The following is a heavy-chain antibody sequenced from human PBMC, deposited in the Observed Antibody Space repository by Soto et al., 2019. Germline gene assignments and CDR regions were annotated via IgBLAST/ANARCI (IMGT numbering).Heavy chain of an antibody. CDR3: ARDLGIVAAGTWFDP. CDR2: IYYSGST. V-gene: IGHV4-31*03. CDR1: GGSITNGGYY. J-gene: IGHJ5*02. D-gene: IGHD6-13*01. Sequence: PSETLSLTCTFSGGSITNGGYYWSWIRQHPGKGLEWIGYIYYSGSTYYNPSLKSRVTISADTSNNQFSLKLSSVTAADTAVYYCARDLGIVAAGTWFDPWGQGILVTSPQ.